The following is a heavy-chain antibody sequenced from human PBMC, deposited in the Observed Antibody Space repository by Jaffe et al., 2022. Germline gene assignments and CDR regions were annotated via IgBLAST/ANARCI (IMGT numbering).Heavy chain of an antibody. Sequence: QLQLQESGPGLVKPSETLSLTCTVSGGSISSSSYYWGWIRQPPGKGLEWIGSIYYSGSTYYNPSLKSRVTISVDTSKNQFSLKLSSVTAADTAVYYCARHRPPYSGGYADYWGQGTLVTVSS. V-gene: IGHV4-39*01. CDR3: ARHRPPYSGGYADY. CDR1: GGSISSSSYY. CDR2: IYYSGST. D-gene: IGHD5-12*01. J-gene: IGHJ4*02.